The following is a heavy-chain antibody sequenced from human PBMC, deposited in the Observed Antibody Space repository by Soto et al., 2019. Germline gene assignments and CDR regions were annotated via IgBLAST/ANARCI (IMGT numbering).Heavy chain of an antibody. J-gene: IGHJ6*03. Sequence: ASVKASCKASGYTFTGYYMHWVRQAPGQGLEWMGWINPNSGGTNYAQKFQGWVTMTRDTSISTAYMELSRLRSDDTAVYYCERGEYSTAPGPPYNYYYRDVGGKGTTVPVSS. CDR2: INPNSGGT. D-gene: IGHD6-6*01. CDR3: ERGEYSTAPGPPYNYYYRDV. V-gene: IGHV1-2*04. CDR1: GYTFTGYY.